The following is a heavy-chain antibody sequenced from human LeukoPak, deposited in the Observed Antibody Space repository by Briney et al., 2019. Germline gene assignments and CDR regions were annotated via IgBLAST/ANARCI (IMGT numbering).Heavy chain of an antibody. CDR1: GSRFTSYW. J-gene: IGHJ4*02. CDR2: IYPGDSDT. CDR3: ARLGVDAHFDY. Sequence: GASLQISCKGSGSRFTSYWIGWGRQLPGKGLEGMGIIYPGDSDTRYSPSFQGQVTISADKSISTAYLQWSSLTASDTAMYYCARLGVDAHFDYWGQGTLVTVSS. V-gene: IGHV5-51*01. D-gene: IGHD3-3*01.